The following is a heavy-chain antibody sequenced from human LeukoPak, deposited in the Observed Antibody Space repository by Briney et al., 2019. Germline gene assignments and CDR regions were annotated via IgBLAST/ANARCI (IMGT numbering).Heavy chain of an antibody. CDR3: TKGVAASRSPYCMDV. D-gene: IGHD2-2*01. CDR1: GFTFSNYA. CDR2: IISGGSAI. V-gene: IGHV3-23*01. Sequence: GGSLRLSCAASGFTFSNYAMTWVRQAPGKGLEWVSSIISGGSAIYYAESVRGRFIMSRDDSKNMVYLQANSLRVEDTALYYCTKGVAASRSPYCMDVWGKGTTVTVSS. J-gene: IGHJ6*03.